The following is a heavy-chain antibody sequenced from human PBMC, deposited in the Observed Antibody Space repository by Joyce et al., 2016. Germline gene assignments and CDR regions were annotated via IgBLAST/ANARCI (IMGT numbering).Heavy chain of an antibody. CDR3: AKNRVAVSTHYYFDS. D-gene: IGHD5/OR15-5a*01. J-gene: IGHJ4*02. CDR2: ISYDGSNK. Sequence: QVQLVESGGGVVQPGRSLRLSCAASGFTFSTYGMHWVRQAPGKGLEWVTLISYDGSNKNYADSGKGRFTISRDNSKNTLYLQMNSLRAEDTAVYYCAKNRVAVSTHYYFDSWGQGTLVTVSS. CDR1: GFTFSTYG. V-gene: IGHV3-30*18.